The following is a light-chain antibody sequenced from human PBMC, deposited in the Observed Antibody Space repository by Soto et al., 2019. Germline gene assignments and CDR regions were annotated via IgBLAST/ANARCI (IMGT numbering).Light chain of an antibody. CDR1: QGVRTW. Sequence: DIQMTQSPSSVSAAVGDRVTITCRASQGVRTWLGWYQQKPGKAPKLLIYGASSLQSGVSARFSGSGAGTDFSLTISNVQPEDSAIYFCQQADNVLITFGPGTRVDV. CDR3: QQADNVLIT. J-gene: IGKJ3*01. CDR2: GAS. V-gene: IGKV1-12*01.